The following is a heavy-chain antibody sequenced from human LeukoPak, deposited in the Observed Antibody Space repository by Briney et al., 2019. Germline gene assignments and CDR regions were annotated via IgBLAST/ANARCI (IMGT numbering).Heavy chain of an antibody. Sequence: GGSLRLSCATSGFTFNRFGMHWVRQAPGKGLEWVAVIWYDGSNKDYADSVKGRFTISRDNSKNTLYLQMNSLRAEDTAVYYCARDRERYFEYWGQGTLVTVSS. J-gene: IGHJ4*02. CDR2: IWYDGSNK. CDR1: GFTFNRFG. CDR3: ARDRERYFEY. V-gene: IGHV3-33*01. D-gene: IGHD1-1*01.